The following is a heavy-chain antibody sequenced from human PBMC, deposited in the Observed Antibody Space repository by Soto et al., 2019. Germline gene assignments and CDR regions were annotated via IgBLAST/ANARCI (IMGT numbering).Heavy chain of an antibody. CDR2: INSDGSST. CDR1: GFTFSSYW. V-gene: IGHV3-74*01. Sequence: EVQLVESRGGLVQPGGPLRLSCAAAGFTFSSYWMHWVRQAPGKGLVWVSRINSDGSSTSYADSVKGRFTISRDNAKNTLYLQMNSLRAEDTAVYYCPRDSDGTDAFDIWGQGTMVTVSS. CDR3: PRDSDGTDAFDI. D-gene: IGHD1-1*01. J-gene: IGHJ3*02.